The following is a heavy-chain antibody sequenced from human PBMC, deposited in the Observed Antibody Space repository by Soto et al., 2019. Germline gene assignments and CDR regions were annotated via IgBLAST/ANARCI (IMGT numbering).Heavy chain of an antibody. Sequence: GGSLRLSCAASGFIFSSYGMHWVRQAPGKGLEWVAVISYDGSNKYYADSVKGRFTISRDNSKNTLYLQMNSLRAEDTAVYYCTTDWEGMPYCTNGVCYTAHFDYWGQGTLVTVSS. V-gene: IGHV3-30*03. CDR1: GFIFSSYG. J-gene: IGHJ4*02. CDR3: TTDWEGMPYCTNGVCYTAHFDY. D-gene: IGHD2-8*01. CDR2: ISYDGSNK.